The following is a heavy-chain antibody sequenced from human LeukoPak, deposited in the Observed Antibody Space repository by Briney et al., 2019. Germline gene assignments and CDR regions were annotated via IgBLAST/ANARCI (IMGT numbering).Heavy chain of an antibody. V-gene: IGHV3-74*01. J-gene: IGHJ5*02. CDR3: AREGNSGSYYYSFDP. CDR1: GFTSNSYW. CDR2: INSDGTGT. Sequence: GGSLRLSCAASGFTSNSYWMHWVRQAPGKGLVWVSRINSDGTGTSYADSVKGRFTISRDNAKNTLYLQMNSLRAEDTAVYYCAREGNSGSYYYSFDPWGQGTLVTVSS. D-gene: IGHD3-10*01.